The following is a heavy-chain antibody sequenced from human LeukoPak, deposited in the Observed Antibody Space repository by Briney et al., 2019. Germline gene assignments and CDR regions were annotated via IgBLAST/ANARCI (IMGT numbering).Heavy chain of an antibody. CDR1: GGSIGSYY. D-gene: IGHD4-17*01. CDR3: ARDRYGDGGDFDY. Sequence: SETLSLTCTVSGGSIGSYYWSWIRQPPGKGLEWIGYIYYSGSTNYNPSLKSRVTISVDTSKNQFSLKLSSVTAADTAVYYCARDRYGDGGDFDYWGQGTLVTVSS. V-gene: IGHV4-59*01. J-gene: IGHJ4*02. CDR2: IYYSGST.